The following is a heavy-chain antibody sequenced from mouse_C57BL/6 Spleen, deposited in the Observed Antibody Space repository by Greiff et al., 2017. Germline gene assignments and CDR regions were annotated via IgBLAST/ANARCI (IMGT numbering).Heavy chain of an antibody. V-gene: IGHV1-15*01. D-gene: IGHD1-1*01. J-gene: IGHJ3*01. CDR2: IDPETGGT. CDR3: TKSLLLRWMAY. CDR1: GYTFTDYE. Sequence: QVHVKQSGAELVRPGASVTLSCKASGYTFTDYEMHWVKQTPVHGLEWIGAIDPETGGTAYNQKFKGKAILTADKSSSTAYMELRSLTSEGSAVYYWTKSLLLRWMAYWGQGTLVTVSA.